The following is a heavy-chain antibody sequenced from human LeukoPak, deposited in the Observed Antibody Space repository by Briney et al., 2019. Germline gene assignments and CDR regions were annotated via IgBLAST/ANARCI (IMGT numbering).Heavy chain of an antibody. V-gene: IGHV3-23*01. CDR1: GFTFSSYA. D-gene: IGHD3-9*01. CDR3: ASALKTYYDILTGYYFDY. J-gene: IGHJ4*02. Sequence: PGGSLRLSCAASGFTFSSYAMSWVRQAPGQGLEWVSAISGSGGSTYYADSVKGRFTISRDNSKNTLYLQMNSLRAEDTAVYYCASALKTYYDILTGYYFDYWGQGTLVTVSS. CDR2: ISGSGGST.